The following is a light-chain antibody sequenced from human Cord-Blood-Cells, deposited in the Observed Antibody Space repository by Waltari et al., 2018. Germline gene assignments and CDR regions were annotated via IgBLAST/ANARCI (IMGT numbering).Light chain of an antibody. Sequence: PASVSGSPGPSITISCTGTSSDVGGYNYVSWYQQHPGKAPKLMFYDVSKRPSGVSNRFSGSKSGNTASLTISGLQAEDEADYYCSSYTSSSTWVFGGGTKLAVL. CDR3: SSYTSSSTWV. CDR1: SSDVGGYNY. V-gene: IGLV2-14*01. CDR2: DVS. J-gene: IGLJ3*02.